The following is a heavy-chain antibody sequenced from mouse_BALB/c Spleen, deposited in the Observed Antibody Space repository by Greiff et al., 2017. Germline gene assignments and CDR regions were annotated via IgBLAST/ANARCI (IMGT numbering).Heavy chain of an antibody. D-gene: IGHD2-4*01. CDR1: GFSLTSYG. J-gene: IGHJ3*01. Sequence: VKLMESGPGLVAPSQSLSITCTVSGFSLTSYGVHWVRQPPGKGLEWLGVIWAGGSTNYNSALMSRLSISKDNSKSQVFLKMNSLQTDDTAMYYCAREEITTETWFAYWGQGTLVTVSA. CDR3: AREEITTETWFAY. CDR2: IWAGGST. V-gene: IGHV2-9*02.